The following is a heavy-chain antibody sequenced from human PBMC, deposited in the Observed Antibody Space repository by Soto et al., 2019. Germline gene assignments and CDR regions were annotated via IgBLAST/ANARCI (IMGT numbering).Heavy chain of an antibody. D-gene: IGHD3-10*01. CDR2: IKGDGIST. CDR1: GFTFSSYW. Sequence: EVQLVESGGGLVQSGGSLRLSFAASGFTFSSYWMHWVRQAPGKGRVWVSRIKGDGISTNYADSVKGRFTISRDNAKDTVFLQMNGLSADDTAVYYCARGAMGNYYNDYWGQGTLVTVSS. J-gene: IGHJ4*02. CDR3: ARGAMGNYYNDY. V-gene: IGHV3-74*01.